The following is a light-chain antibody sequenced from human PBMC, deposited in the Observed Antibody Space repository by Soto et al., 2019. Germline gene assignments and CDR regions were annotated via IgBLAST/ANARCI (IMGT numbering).Light chain of an antibody. CDR2: DTS. V-gene: IGLV7-46*01. J-gene: IGLJ1*01. Sequence: QAVVTQEASLTVSPGGTVTLTCGSSTGAVTSGHYPYWFQQKPGQAPRTLIYDTSNKHSWTPARFSGSLLGGKAALTLSGAQPEDEAEYYCLLSYSGAWGRVFGTGTKLPVL. CDR3: LLSYSGAWGRV. CDR1: TGAVTSGHY.